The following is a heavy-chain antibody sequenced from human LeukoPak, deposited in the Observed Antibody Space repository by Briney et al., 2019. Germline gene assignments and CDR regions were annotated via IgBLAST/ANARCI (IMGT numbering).Heavy chain of an antibody. Sequence: GGSLRLSCAASGFTFSSYWMHWVRQPPGKGLVWVSRIKNDGSTTTYADSVKGRFTVSRDNAKNTLYLQMNSLRAEDTAVYYCAKDHANTPVVTNWGQGILVSVSS. CDR3: AKDHANTPVVTN. J-gene: IGHJ4*02. CDR2: IKNDGSTT. D-gene: IGHD2-21*02. CDR1: GFTFSSYW. V-gene: IGHV3-74*01.